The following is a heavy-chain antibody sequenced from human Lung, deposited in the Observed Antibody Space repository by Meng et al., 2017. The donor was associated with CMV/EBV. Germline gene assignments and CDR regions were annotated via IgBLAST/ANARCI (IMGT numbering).Heavy chain of an antibody. Sequence: QVQLQGSGPGRVKPSGARSLTCGVSGVSISSNIRWTWVRQPPGKGLEWIGDIDDSGSTNYNPSLNSRISISLDKSKNHFSLKVNSVTAADTAVYYCARGKQDAWELLAYWGQGALVTVSS. D-gene: IGHD1-26*01. V-gene: IGHV4-4*02. CDR2: IDDSGST. CDR1: GVSISSNIR. CDR3: ARGKQDAWELLAY. J-gene: IGHJ4*02.